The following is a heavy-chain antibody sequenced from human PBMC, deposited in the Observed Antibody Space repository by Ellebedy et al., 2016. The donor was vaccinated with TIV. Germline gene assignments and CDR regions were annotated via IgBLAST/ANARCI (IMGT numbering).Heavy chain of an antibody. CDR1: GGSFSGYY. D-gene: IGHD6-19*01. J-gene: IGHJ5*02. CDR2: INHSGST. CDR3: ARGKIAVAGHNWFDP. Sequence: SETLSLXXAVYGGSFSGYYWSWIRQPPGKGLEWIGEINHSGSTNYNPSLKSRVTISVDTSKNQFSLKLSSVTAADTAVYYCARGKIAVAGHNWFDPWGQGTLVTVSS. V-gene: IGHV4-34*01.